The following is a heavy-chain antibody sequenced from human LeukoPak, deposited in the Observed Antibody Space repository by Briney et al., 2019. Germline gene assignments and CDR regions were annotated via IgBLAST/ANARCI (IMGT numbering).Heavy chain of an antibody. J-gene: IGHJ4*02. CDR3: ARGLSSGWYSARGY. D-gene: IGHD6-19*01. CDR1: GYTFTSYD. V-gene: IGHV1-8*01. CDR2: MNPNSGNT. Sequence: ASVKVSCKASGYTFTSYDINWVRQATGQGLEWMGWMNPNSGNTGYAQKFQGRVTMTRNTSISTAYMELSSLRSEDTAVYYCARGLSSGWYSARGYWGQGTLVTVAS.